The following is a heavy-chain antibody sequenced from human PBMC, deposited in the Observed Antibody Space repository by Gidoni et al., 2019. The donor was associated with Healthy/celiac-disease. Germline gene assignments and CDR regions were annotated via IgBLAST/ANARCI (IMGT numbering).Heavy chain of an antibody. CDR3: ARRKDCSGGSCYDDYYYYGMDV. J-gene: IGHJ6*02. Sequence: EVQLVESGGGLVKPGGSLRLSCAASGFTFSSYSMNWVRQAPGKGLECVSSISSSSSYIYYADSVKGRFTISRDNAKNSLYLQMNSLRAEDTAVYYCARRKDCSGGSCYDDYYYYGMDVWGQGTTVTVSS. CDR1: GFTFSSYS. CDR2: ISSSSSYI. V-gene: IGHV3-21*01. D-gene: IGHD2-15*01.